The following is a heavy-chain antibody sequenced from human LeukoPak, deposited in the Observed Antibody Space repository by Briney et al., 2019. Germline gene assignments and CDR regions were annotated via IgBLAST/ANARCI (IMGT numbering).Heavy chain of an antibody. V-gene: IGHV4-39*01. Sequence: PSETLSLTCTVSGGSISSISYYWGWIRQPPGKGLEWIGSMYHNGSTYYNPSLKSRVTISVDTSKNQFSLKLTSVTAADTAVYYCARHPSGRMWLQQGGWFDPWGQGTLVTVSS. D-gene: IGHD5-24*01. CDR3: ARHPSGRMWLQQGGWFDP. J-gene: IGHJ5*02. CDR1: GGSISSISYY. CDR2: MYHNGST.